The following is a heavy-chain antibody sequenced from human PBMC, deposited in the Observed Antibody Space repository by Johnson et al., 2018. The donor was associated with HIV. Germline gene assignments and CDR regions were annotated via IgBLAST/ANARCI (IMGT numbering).Heavy chain of an antibody. CDR3: ARADTAMVRGAFDI. CDR2: ISSSGSSI. V-gene: IGHV3-11*01. J-gene: IGHJ3*02. Sequence: QVQLVESGGGVVQPGGSLRLSCAASGFTFSSNSMHWIRQAPGTGLEWVSYISSSGSSIYYADSVTGRFTISRDNAENSLYLQMNSLRAEDTALYYCARADTAMVRGAFDIGGQGTMVTVSS. CDR1: GFTFSSNS. D-gene: IGHD5-18*01.